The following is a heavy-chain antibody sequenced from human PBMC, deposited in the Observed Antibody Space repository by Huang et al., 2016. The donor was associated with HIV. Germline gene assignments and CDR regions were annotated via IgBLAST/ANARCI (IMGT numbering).Heavy chain of an antibody. J-gene: IGHJ4*02. CDR3: ARRYNSRRDY. CDR2: INKSGNT. D-gene: IGHD3-22*01. V-gene: IGHV4-34*02. Sequence: VQLEQWGAGLWKASETLSLTWAVYGGSFSGYYWNWLRQAPGKGLEWVGEINKSGNTNYNPSLKSRVNMSVDTSKSQFSLYLTSLSAADTGTYFCARRYNSRRDYWGRGTLVTVHS. CDR1: GGSFSGYY.